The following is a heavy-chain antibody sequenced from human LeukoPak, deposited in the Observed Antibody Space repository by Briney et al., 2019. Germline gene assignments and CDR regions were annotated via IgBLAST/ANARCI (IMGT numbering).Heavy chain of an antibody. Sequence: SSETLSLTCTVSGGSISSYYWSWIRQPPGKGLEWIGYIYYSGSTNYNPSLKSRVTISVDTSKNQFSLKLSSVTAADTAVYYCARGNTYYDFWSGYYRPNWFDPWGQGTLVTVSS. J-gene: IGHJ5*02. CDR2: IYYSGST. CDR1: GGSISSYY. D-gene: IGHD3-3*01. CDR3: ARGNTYYDFWSGYYRPNWFDP. V-gene: IGHV4-59*01.